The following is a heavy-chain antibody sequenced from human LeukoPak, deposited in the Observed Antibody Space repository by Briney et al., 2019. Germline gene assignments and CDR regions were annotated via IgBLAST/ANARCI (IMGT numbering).Heavy chain of an antibody. CDR1: GFTFSTYA. CDR3: AKDLGVSVVVVGATDY. J-gene: IGHJ4*02. V-gene: IGHV3-23*01. Sequence: PGGSLRLSCAASGFTFSTYAMNWVRQAPGKGLEWVSGVSGSDDSTYYADSVKGRFTISRDYSKNTLYLQMNSLRAEDTAIYYCAKDLGVSVVVVGATDYWGQGTLVTVSS. CDR2: VSGSDDST. D-gene: IGHD2-15*01.